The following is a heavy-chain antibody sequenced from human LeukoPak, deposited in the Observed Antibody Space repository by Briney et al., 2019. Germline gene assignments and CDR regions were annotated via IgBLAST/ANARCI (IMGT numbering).Heavy chain of an antibody. CDR2: ISTTGGYT. CDR3: AKKPATIKFPFDI. V-gene: IGHV3-23*01. D-gene: IGHD5-24*01. J-gene: IGHJ4*02. CDR1: GFSFSTYD. Sequence: GGSLRLSCVGSGFSFSTYDMGWVRQTPGKGLEWVSAISTTGGYTEDADSVKGRFTISRDNSQNTLFLQMHSLRAEDTAVYYCAKKPATIKFPFDIWGQGTLVTVSP.